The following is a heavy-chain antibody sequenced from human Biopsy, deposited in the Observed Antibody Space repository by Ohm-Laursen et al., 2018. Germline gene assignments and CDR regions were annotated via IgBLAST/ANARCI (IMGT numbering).Heavy chain of an antibody. CDR2: IYPGGST. D-gene: IGHD3-22*01. CDR3: ASVVLGPTNDAFDL. J-gene: IGHJ3*01. Sequence: SETLSLTCNVSGGDINNYYWSWIRQPAGKGLEWLGRIYPGGSTNYNPFLKSRVTMSVDTSKKQLSLRLRSVTAADTAMYYCASVVLGPTNDAFDLWGQGTMVVVSS. CDR1: GGDINNYY. V-gene: IGHV4-4*07.